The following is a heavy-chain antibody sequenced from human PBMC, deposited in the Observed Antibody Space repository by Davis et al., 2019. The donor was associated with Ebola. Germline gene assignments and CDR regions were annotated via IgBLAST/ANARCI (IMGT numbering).Heavy chain of an antibody. Sequence: GESLKISCKGSGYTFSNYWIGWVRQMPGKGLDWMGIIYPGDSDTRYSPSFQGQVTISADKSISTAYLQWSSLKASDTAMYYCARHRSYYYYYYGMDVWGKGTTVTVSS. CDR2: IYPGDSDT. V-gene: IGHV5-51*01. CDR1: GYTFSNYW. J-gene: IGHJ6*04. CDR3: ARHRSYYYYYYGMDV.